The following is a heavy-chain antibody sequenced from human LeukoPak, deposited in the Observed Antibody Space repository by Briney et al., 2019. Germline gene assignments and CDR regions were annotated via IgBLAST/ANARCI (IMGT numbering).Heavy chain of an antibody. CDR3: AGGNSGWPFDC. J-gene: IGHJ4*02. V-gene: IGHV3-23*01. CDR1: GFTFSSYA. D-gene: IGHD6-19*01. Sequence: GGSLRLSCAASGFTFSSYAMSWVRQAPGKGLEWVSVISGGGDSTDYADSVKGWFSISRDNAKNSLYLQMNSLRAEDTAVYYCAGGNSGWPFDCWGQGTLVTVSS. CDR2: ISGGGDST.